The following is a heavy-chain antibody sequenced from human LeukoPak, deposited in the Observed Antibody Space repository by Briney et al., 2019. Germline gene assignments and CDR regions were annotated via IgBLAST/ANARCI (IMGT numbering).Heavy chain of an antibody. CDR3: AKDRRRGRAEPFDY. D-gene: IGHD1-14*01. V-gene: IGHV3-23*01. Sequence: PGGSLRLSCAASGFTFSSYTMSWVRQAPGKGLEWVSAISGSGGSTYYAGSVKGRFTISRDNSKNTLYLQMNSLRAEDTAVYYCAKDRRRGRAEPFDYWGQGTLVTVSS. J-gene: IGHJ4*02. CDR2: ISGSGGST. CDR1: GFTFSSYT.